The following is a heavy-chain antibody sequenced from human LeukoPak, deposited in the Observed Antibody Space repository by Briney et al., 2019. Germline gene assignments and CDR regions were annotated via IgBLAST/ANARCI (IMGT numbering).Heavy chain of an antibody. Sequence: GGSLRLSCAASGFTFSSYSMNWVRQAPGKGLEWVSSISSSSSYIYYADSVKGRFTISRDNAKNSLYLQMNSLRAEDTAVYYCARSHYSGTHGDFDYWGQGTLVTVSS. CDR3: ARSHYSGTHGDFDY. CDR2: ISSSSSYI. D-gene: IGHD1-26*01. V-gene: IGHV3-21*01. J-gene: IGHJ4*02. CDR1: GFTFSSYS.